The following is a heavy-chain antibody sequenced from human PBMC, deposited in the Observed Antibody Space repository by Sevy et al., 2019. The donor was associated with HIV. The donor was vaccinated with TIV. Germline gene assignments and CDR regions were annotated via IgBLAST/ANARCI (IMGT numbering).Heavy chain of an antibody. D-gene: IGHD5-12*01. Sequence: SETLSLTCTVSGGSISSYYWSWIRQPPGKGLEWIGYIYYSGSTNYNPSLKSPVTISVDTSKNQFSLKLSSVTAADTAVYYCARLERRGYNYDWFDPWGQGTLVTVSS. CDR3: ARLERRGYNYDWFDP. J-gene: IGHJ5*02. CDR1: GGSISSYY. CDR2: IYYSGST. V-gene: IGHV4-59*01.